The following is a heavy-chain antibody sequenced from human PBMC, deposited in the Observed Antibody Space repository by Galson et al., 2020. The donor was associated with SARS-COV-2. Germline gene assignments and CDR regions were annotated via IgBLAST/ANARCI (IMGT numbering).Heavy chain of an antibody. CDR2: IPPSDSYS. CDR3: ARMIYISSSSPFDL. V-gene: IGHV5-10-1*01. Sequence: HGASLKICCQGSGYIFTTYWNYLVRQMPGKGLEWMGRIPPSDSYSNYNPSFEGHITFSTDKSSNTAYLHWSSLKATDTAIYFCARMIYISSSSPFDLWGQGTLVTVSS. D-gene: IGHD3-22*01. J-gene: IGHJ3*01. CDR1: GYIFTTYW.